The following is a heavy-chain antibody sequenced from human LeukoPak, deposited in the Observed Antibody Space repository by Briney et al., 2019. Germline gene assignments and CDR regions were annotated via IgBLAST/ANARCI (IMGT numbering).Heavy chain of an antibody. CDR2: IIPIFGTA. J-gene: IGHJ4*02. CDR3: ARAEMATMPNDN. CDR1: GGTFSSYA. D-gene: IGHD5-12*01. Sequence: SVKVSCKASGGTFSSYAISWVRQAPGQGLEWMGGIIPIFGTANYAQKFQGRVTITADESTSTAYMELSSLRSEDTAVYYCARAEMATMPNDNWGQGTLVTVSS. V-gene: IGHV1-69*13.